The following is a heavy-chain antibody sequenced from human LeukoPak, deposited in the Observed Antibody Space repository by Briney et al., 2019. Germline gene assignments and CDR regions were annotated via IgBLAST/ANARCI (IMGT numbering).Heavy chain of an antibody. D-gene: IGHD5-24*01. V-gene: IGHV4-59*01. J-gene: IGHJ3*02. Sequence: ASETLSLTCTVSGGSISSYYWSWVRQPPGKGLEWIGYIHYSGSTNYNPSLKSRVIISVDTSKNQFSLKLSSVTAADTAVYYCAREAREGHVFDIWGQGTMVTVSS. CDR2: IHYSGST. CDR1: GGSISSYY. CDR3: AREAREGHVFDI.